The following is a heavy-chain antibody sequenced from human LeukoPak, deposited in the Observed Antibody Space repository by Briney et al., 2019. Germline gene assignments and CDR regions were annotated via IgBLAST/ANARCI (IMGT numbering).Heavy chain of an antibody. CDR2: INHSGST. Sequence: SETLSLTCTVSGYSISSGYYWRWIRQPPGKGLEWIGEINHSGSTNYNPSLKSRVTISVDTSKNQFSLKLSSVTAADTAVYYCASRWGSGSYKAGLNWFDPWGQGTLVTVSS. J-gene: IGHJ5*02. D-gene: IGHD3-10*01. CDR1: GYSISSGYY. V-gene: IGHV4-38-2*02. CDR3: ASRWGSGSYKAGLNWFDP.